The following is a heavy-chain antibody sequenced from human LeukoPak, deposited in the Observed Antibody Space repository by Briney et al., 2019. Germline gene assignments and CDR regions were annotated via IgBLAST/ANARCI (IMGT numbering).Heavy chain of an antibody. D-gene: IGHD5-24*01. CDR3: ARDVYGDGYNSFDY. Sequence: GGSLRLSCAVSGFIVSSNHMNWVRQAPGKGLEWVSAIFSGGYSGGGPFYSDYVKGRFTTSSDSSKNTLFLQMNSQRAEDTAVYYCARDVYGDGYNSFDYWGLGILVTVSS. CDR2: IFSGGYSGGGP. V-gene: IGHV3-66*01. J-gene: IGHJ4*02. CDR1: GFIVSSNH.